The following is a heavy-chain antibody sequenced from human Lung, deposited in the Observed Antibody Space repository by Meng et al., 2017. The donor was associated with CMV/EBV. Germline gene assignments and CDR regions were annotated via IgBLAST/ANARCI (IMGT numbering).Heavy chain of an antibody. V-gene: IGHV4-4*02. CDR1: GGSISSSNW. J-gene: IGHJ4*02. CDR2: IYHSGST. CDR3: ASFPPPGKQWLVTDY. D-gene: IGHD6-19*01. Sequence: QVELQESVPGLVTPSGTLSLTCAVSGGSISSSNWWSWVRQPPGKGLEWIGEIYHSGSTNYNPSLKSRVTISVDKSKNQFSLKLSSVTAADTAVYYCASFPPPGKQWLVTDYWGQGTLVTVSS.